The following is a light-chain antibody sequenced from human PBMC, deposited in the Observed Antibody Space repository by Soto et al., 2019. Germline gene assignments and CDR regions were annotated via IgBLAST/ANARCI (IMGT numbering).Light chain of an antibody. CDR3: AAWDESLGGFYV. J-gene: IGLJ1*01. V-gene: IGLV1-47*02. CDR1: SSNIGSNY. Sequence: QSVLTQPPSASGTPGQRVTISCSGSSSNIGSNYVYWYQQLPGTAPKLLIYSNNQRPSGVPDRFSGSKSGTSASLAISGPRSEDEADYYCAAWDESLGGFYVFGTGTKVTVL. CDR2: SNN.